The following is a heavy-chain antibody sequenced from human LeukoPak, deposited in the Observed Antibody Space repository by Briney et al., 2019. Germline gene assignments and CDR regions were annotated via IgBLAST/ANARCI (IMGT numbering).Heavy chain of an antibody. D-gene: IGHD5-12*01. V-gene: IGHV4-30-4*08. J-gene: IGHJ4*02. CDR3: ARDGVYSGYDYTN. CDR1: GGSFSGYY. Sequence: SETLSLTCAVYGGSFSGYYWSWIRQPPGKGLEWIGYIYYSGSTYYNPSLKSRVTISVDTSKNQFSLKLSSVTAADTAVYYCARDGVYSGYDYTNWGQGTLVTVSS. CDR2: IYYSGST.